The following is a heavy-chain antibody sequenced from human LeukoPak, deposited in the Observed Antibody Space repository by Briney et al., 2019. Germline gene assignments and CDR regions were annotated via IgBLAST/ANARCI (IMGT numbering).Heavy chain of an antibody. J-gene: IGHJ3*02. CDR1: GGSFSGYY. Sequence: KPSETLSLTCAVYGGSFSGYYWSWIRQPPGKGLEWIGEINHSGSTNYNPSLKSRVTISVDTSKNQFSLKLSSVTAADTAVYYCARRRRIEAAGRGDAFDIWGQGTMVTVSP. CDR2: INHSGST. V-gene: IGHV4-34*01. D-gene: IGHD6-13*01. CDR3: ARRRRIEAAGRGDAFDI.